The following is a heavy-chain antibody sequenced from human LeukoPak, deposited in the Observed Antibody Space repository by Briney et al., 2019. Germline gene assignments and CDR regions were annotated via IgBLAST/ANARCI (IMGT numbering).Heavy chain of an antibody. CDR3: ARDLTIVVVPCGMDV. D-gene: IGHD2-2*01. J-gene: IGHJ6*04. Sequence: PGGSLRLSCAASGFTFSSYAMHWVRQAPGKGLEWVAVISYDGSNKYYADSVKGRFTISRDNSKNTLYLQMNSLRAEDTAVYYCARDLTIVVVPCGMDVWGKGTTVTVSS. CDR1: GFTFSSYA. V-gene: IGHV3-30*04. CDR2: ISYDGSNK.